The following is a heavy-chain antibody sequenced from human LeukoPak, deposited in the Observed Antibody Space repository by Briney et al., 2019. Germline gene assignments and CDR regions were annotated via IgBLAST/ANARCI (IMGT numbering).Heavy chain of an antibody. J-gene: IGHJ4*02. D-gene: IGHD6-6*01. V-gene: IGHV3-21*01. CDR2: ISSSSYI. CDR1: GFTFSSYS. Sequence: PGGSLRLSCAASGFTFSSYSMNGVRQAPGKGLEWVSSISSSSYIYYADSVKGRFTISRDNAKNSLYLQMNSLRAEDTAVYYCARLQQYSSSSTYWGQGTLVTVSS. CDR3: ARLQQYSSSSTY.